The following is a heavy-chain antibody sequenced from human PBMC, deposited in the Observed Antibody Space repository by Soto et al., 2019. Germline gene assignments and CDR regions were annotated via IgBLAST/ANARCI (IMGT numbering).Heavy chain of an antibody. J-gene: IGHJ4*02. CDR2: IGSDGARD. CDR3: ARDDDYPAKGLDY. CDR1: GFTFGRHG. V-gene: IGHV3-33*01. Sequence: QVQLVESGGGVVQPGGSLRLSCAASGFTFGRHGMHWVRQAPGKGLEWVAVIGSDGARDSYADSMKGRFSISRDNGQNTLYLQINSLRVEDTAVYYCARDDDYPAKGLDYWGQGTLVTVSS. D-gene: IGHD4-17*01.